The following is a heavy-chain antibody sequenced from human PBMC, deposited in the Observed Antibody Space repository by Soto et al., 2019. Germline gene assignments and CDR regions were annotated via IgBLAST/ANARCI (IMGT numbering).Heavy chain of an antibody. J-gene: IGHJ4*02. V-gene: IGHV4-31*03. CDR2: IYYSGST. CDR1: GGSISSGGYY. Sequence: SETLSLTCTVSGGSISSGGYYWSWIRQHPGKGLEWIGYIYYSGSTYYNPSLKSRVTISVDTSKNQFSLKLSSVTAADTAVYYCARGGDSSGYGFDYWGQGTLVTVSS. D-gene: IGHD3-22*01. CDR3: ARGGDSSGYGFDY.